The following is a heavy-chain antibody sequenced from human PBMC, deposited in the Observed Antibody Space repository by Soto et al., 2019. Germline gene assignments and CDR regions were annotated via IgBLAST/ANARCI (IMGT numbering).Heavy chain of an antibody. CDR1: GGSISSSNW. CDR3: ARGDDGYYYGMDV. CDR2: IYHSGST. Sequence: SETLSLTCAVSGGSISSSNWWSWVRQPPGKGLEWIGEIYHSGSTNYNPSLKGRVTISVDKSKNQFSLKLSSVTAADTAVYYCARGDDGYYYGMDVWGQGTTVTVSS. V-gene: IGHV4-4*02. J-gene: IGHJ6*02. D-gene: IGHD1-1*01.